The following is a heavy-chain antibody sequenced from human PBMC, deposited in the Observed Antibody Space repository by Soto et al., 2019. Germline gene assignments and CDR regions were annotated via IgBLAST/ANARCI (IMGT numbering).Heavy chain of an antibody. D-gene: IGHD3-10*01. CDR2: IYWVDDK. Sequence: QITLKESGPTLVKPTQTLTLTCTFSGFSLSTSGVGVGWIRQPPGKALEWLALIYWVDDKRYSPSLKSRLTITKDTSKNQVVLTMTNMDPVDTATYYCALTYYGSGSYYNVRWFDPWGQGTLVTVSS. CDR3: ALTYYGSGSYYNVRWFDP. CDR1: GFSLSTSGVG. V-gene: IGHV2-5*02. J-gene: IGHJ5*02.